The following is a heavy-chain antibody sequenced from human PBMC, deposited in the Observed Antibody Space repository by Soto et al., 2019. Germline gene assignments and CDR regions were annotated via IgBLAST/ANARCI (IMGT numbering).Heavy chain of an antibody. CDR3: AKDWVGGSNRYQLDY. D-gene: IGHD4-4*01. J-gene: IGHJ4*02. Sequence: GGSLRLACAASRSTFIDYGMHWVRQAPGKGLEWVAGISHGATRKSYSDSVKGRFIISRDNSKKMLYLQLNRLRREDTAVYYCAKDWVGGSNRYQLDYWGRGTLVTVSS. V-gene: IGHV3-30*18. CDR1: RSTFIDYG. CDR2: ISHGATRK.